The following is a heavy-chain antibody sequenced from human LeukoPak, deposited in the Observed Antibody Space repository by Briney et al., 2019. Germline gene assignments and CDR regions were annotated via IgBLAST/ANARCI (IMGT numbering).Heavy chain of an antibody. D-gene: IGHD1-26*01. CDR1: GGPLSGYY. Sequence: SETLSLTCGVYGGPLSGYYWSWIRQPPGKGLEWIGEINHSGSTNYNPSLKSRVTISVDTSKNQFSLKLSSVTAADTAVYYCARPFIVGATTVDQPTHFDIWGQGTMVTASS. CDR3: ARPFIVGATTVDQPTHFDI. CDR2: INHSGST. J-gene: IGHJ3*02. V-gene: IGHV4-34*01.